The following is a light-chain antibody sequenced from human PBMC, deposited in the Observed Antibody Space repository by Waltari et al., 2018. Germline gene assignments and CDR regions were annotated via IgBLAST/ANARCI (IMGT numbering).Light chain of an antibody. V-gene: IGKV1-5*03. CDR1: QSISTW. J-gene: IGKJ1*01. CDR3: QQYTGPWT. CDR2: KAS. Sequence: DIQMTQSPSTLSASVGDRVTITCRASQSISTWLAWYQQKPGKAPKLLFYKASRLEGGVPSRFSGSGSETEFTLTISSLQPDDFATYYCQQYTGPWTVGQGTKVEIK.